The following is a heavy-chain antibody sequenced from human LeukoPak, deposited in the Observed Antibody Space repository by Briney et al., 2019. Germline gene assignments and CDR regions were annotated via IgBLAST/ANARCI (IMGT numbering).Heavy chain of an antibody. D-gene: IGHD2-2*02. CDR2: IIPIFGTA. CDR3: AGSDCSSTSCYNWNYYYMDV. J-gene: IGHJ6*03. CDR1: GGTFSSYA. Sequence: GASVKVSCKASGGTFSSYAISWVRQAPGQGLEWMGGIIPIFGTANYAQKFQGRVTITTDESTSTAYMELSSLRSEDAAVYYCAGSDCSSTSCYNWNYYYMDVWGKGTTVTVSS. V-gene: IGHV1-69*05.